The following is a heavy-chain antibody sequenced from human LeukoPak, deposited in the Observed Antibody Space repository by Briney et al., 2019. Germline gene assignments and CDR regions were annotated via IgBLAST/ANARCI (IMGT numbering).Heavy chain of an antibody. D-gene: IGHD4-17*01. CDR1: GGTFSSYA. J-gene: IGHJ4*02. CDR3: ARESDGDYVDYFDY. CDR2: INPNSGGT. V-gene: IGHV1-2*02. Sequence: ASVKVSCKASGGTFSSYAISWVRQAPGQGLEWMGWINPNSGGTNYAQKFQGRVTMTRDTSISTAYMELSRLRSDDTAVYYCARESDGDYVDYFDYWGQGTLVTVSS.